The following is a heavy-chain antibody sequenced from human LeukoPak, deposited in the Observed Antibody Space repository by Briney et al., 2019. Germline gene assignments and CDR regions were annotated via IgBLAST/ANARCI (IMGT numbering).Heavy chain of an antibody. CDR2: INPNRGGT. Sequence: GASVKVYCKASGYTFIAYYIHWVRQAPGQGLEWMGWINPNRGGTNYAQKFQGRVTMTRDTSISAAYMELSRLRSDDTAVYYCARGPIAAAGTIDYWGQGTLVTVSS. CDR1: GYTFIAYY. CDR3: ARGPIAAAGTIDY. D-gene: IGHD6-13*01. J-gene: IGHJ4*02. V-gene: IGHV1-2*02.